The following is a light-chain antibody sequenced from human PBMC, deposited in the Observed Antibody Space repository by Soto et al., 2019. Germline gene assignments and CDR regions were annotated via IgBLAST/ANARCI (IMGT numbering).Light chain of an antibody. Sequence: DIQMTQSPSTLSASVGDRVTITCRASQSISSWLAWYQQKPGKAPKLLIYDASSLESGVPSRFSGSGSGTEFTLNISSLQHDDFATYYCQQYTSYSWTFGQGTKVEIK. J-gene: IGKJ1*01. CDR3: QQYTSYSWT. CDR2: DAS. V-gene: IGKV1-5*01. CDR1: QSISSW.